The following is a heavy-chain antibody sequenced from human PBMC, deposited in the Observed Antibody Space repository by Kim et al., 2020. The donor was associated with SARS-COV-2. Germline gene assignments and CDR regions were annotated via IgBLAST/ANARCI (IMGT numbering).Heavy chain of an antibody. Sequence: SETLSLTCTVFGDTIYNYYWSWIRQPPGKGLEWIGLVYYSMPTNYSPSLKSRVSISVDTSKNQISLTLTSVTAADTAVYYCARGSGWLPENWGLGTLVTV. CDR1: GDTIYNYY. V-gene: IGHV4-59*13. D-gene: IGHD3-22*01. J-gene: IGHJ4*02. CDR2: VYYSMPT. CDR3: ARGSGWLPEN.